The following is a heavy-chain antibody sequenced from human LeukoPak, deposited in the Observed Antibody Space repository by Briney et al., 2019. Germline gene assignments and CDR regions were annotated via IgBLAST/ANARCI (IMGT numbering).Heavy chain of an antibody. CDR2: LSGSGEST. D-gene: IGHD3-16*01. CDR1: GFTFRSYV. J-gene: IGHJ4*02. Sequence: PGGSLRLSCVASGFTFRSYVLSWVRQAPGEGLEWVSALSGSGESTYYADAVKGRFTVSRDNSKNTVYLQMNGLRAEDTAVYHCAKVTYDYVWGSYESWGQGTLVTVSS. V-gene: IGHV3-23*01. CDR3: AKVTYDYVWGSYES.